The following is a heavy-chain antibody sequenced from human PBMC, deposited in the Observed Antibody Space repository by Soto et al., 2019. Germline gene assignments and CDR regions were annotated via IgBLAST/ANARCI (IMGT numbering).Heavy chain of an antibody. CDR2: IMPFFRKP. CDR3: ARVKVRKQLGGNYYYILDV. CDR1: GGTFSTSA. Sequence: QVQLEQSGAEVKKPGSSVKVSCKASGGTFSTSAISWVRQAPGQGLGWMGGIMPFFRKPDYAQKFPGRVTVTADESTSTAYMELSGLRSDDTAVYYCARVKVRKQLGGNYYYILDVWGQGTTVIVSS. J-gene: IGHJ6*02. D-gene: IGHD3-3*02. V-gene: IGHV1-69*12.